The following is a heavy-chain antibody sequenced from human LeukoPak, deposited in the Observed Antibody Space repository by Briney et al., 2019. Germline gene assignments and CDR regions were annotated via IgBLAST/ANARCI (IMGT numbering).Heavy chain of an antibody. CDR3: AKLSPGMRDY. D-gene: IGHD3-10*01. CDR2: ISASGGST. Sequence: GGSLRLSCAASEFTFSNYAMSWVRQAPGKGLEWVSAISASGGSTYYADSVKGRFTISRDNSKNTLYLQMNSLRAEDTAVYFCAKLSPGMRDYWGQGTLVTVSS. J-gene: IGHJ4*02. V-gene: IGHV3-23*01. CDR1: EFTFSNYA.